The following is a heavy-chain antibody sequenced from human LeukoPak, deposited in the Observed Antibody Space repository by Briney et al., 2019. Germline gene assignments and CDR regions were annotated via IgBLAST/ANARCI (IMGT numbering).Heavy chain of an antibody. V-gene: IGHV4-59*01. J-gene: IGHJ6*03. D-gene: IGHD6-6*01. CDR1: GGSISRYY. CDR3: ARGVEYGSSSYYNYMDV. Sequence: SETLSLTCTVSGGSISRYYWSWIRQPPGKGLEWIGFGYYSGSTNYSPSLKSRVTISVDTSRNEFSLKLSSVTAADTAVYYCARGVEYGSSSYYNYMDVWGKGTTVTVSS. CDR2: GYYSGST.